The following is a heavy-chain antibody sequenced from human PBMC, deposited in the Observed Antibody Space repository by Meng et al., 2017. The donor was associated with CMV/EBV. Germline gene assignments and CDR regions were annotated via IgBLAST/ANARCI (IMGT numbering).Heavy chain of an antibody. V-gene: IGHV1-24*01. CDR3: ATDFYCSSTSCSTGYYYYGMDV. Sequence: ASVKVSCKVSGYTLTEFSMHWVRQAPGKGLGWMGGFDPEDGETIYAQKFQGRVTMTEDTSTDTAYMELSSLRSEDTAVYYCATDFYCSSTSCSTGYYYYGMDVWGQGTTVTVSS. J-gene: IGHJ6*02. D-gene: IGHD2-2*01. CDR2: FDPEDGET. CDR1: GYTLTEFS.